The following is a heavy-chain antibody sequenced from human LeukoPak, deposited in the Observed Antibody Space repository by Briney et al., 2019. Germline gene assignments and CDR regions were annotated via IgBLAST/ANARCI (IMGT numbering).Heavy chain of an antibody. J-gene: IGHJ6*03. CDR2: ISGSGGSP. CDR3: AKTYSSSRAHYYYYYYMDV. CDR1: GFTFSSYG. Sequence: GGSLRLSCAASGFTFSSYGMNWVRQAPGKGLEWVSAISGSGGSPYYADSVKGRFTISRDSSKNTLYLQMNSLRAEDTAVYYCAKTYSSSRAHYYYYYYMDVWGKGTTVTISS. D-gene: IGHD6-13*01. V-gene: IGHV3-23*01.